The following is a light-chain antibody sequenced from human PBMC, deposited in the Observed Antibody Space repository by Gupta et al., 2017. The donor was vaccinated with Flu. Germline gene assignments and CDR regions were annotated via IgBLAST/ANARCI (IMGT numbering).Light chain of an antibody. CDR3: QQYNSLWT. CDR1: RSISSW. V-gene: IGKV1-5*03. CDR2: KAS. Sequence: DIQMTQSPSTLSTSVGDRVTITCRARRSISSWLAWYQQKPGKAPKLLIYKASSLESGVPSRFSDSGSGTEFTLTISSLQPDDFATYYCQQYNSLWTFGQGTKVEIK. J-gene: IGKJ1*01.